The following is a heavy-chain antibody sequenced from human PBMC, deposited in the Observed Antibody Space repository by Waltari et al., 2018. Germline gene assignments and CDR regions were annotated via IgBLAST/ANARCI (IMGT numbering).Heavy chain of an antibody. Sequence: QVQLQESGPGLVKPSETLSLICTVSGGSISSYYWSWIRQPAGKALEWIGRIYASGDTNYTPSLKGRVTMSVDTSKNHFSLKLTSVTAADTAVYYCARHNLKNSGGWSGGYWGQGTLVIVSS. J-gene: IGHJ4*02. D-gene: IGHD2-15*01. CDR3: ARHNLKNSGGWSGGY. CDR1: GGSISSYY. CDR2: IYASGDT. V-gene: IGHV4-4*07.